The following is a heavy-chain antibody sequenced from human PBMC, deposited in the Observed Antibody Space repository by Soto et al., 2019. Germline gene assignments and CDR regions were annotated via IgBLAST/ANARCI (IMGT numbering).Heavy chain of an antibody. Sequence: APVKVSCKAAGYSFPNDGISWVRQAPKPGLEWMGIMNPSGGSTSYAQKFQGRGTMTRDTSTSTVYMELTSLRSDDTAVYSCARDQSWQEVVWWFAPWGQGTLVTVSS. J-gene: IGHJ5*02. CDR3: ARDQSWQEVVWWFAP. CDR2: MNPSGGST. V-gene: IGHV1-46*03. D-gene: IGHD2-15*01. CDR1: GYSFPNDG.